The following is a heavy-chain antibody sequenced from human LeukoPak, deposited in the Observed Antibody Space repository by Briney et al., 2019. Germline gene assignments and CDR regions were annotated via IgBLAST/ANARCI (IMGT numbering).Heavy chain of an antibody. D-gene: IGHD4-17*01. J-gene: IGHJ4*02. CDR3: ARVAYGDYLNTLDY. CDR1: GFTFSSYS. Sequence: GGSLRLSCAASGFTFSSYSMNWVRQAPGKGLEWVSSISSSSSYIYYADSVKGRFTISRDNAKNSLYLQMNSLRAEDTAVYCCARVAYGDYLNTLDYWGQGTLVTVSS. CDR2: ISSSSSYI. V-gene: IGHV3-21*01.